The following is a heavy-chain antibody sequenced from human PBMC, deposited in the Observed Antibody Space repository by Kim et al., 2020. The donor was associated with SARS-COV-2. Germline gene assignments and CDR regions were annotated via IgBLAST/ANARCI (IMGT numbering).Heavy chain of an antibody. CDR2: ISYDGSNK. V-gene: IGHV3-30-3*01. Sequence: GGSLRLSCAASGFTFSSYAMHWVRQAPGKGLEWVAVISYDGSNKYYADSVKGRFTISRDNSKNTLYLQMNSLRAEDTAVYYCARDRLWFGTFGALTDLYYYYGMDVWGQGTTVTVSS. D-gene: IGHD3-10*01. J-gene: IGHJ6*02. CDR3: ARDRLWFGTFGALTDLYYYYGMDV. CDR1: GFTFSSYA.